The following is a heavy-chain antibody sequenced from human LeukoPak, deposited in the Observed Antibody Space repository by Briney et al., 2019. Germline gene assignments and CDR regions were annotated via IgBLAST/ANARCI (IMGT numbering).Heavy chain of an antibody. J-gene: IGHJ4*02. D-gene: IGHD3-22*01. CDR3: TTIGLTTIATCDY. CDR2: IKTKGDGGTI. V-gene: IGHV3-15*01. CDR1: GFSFSNVW. Sequence: GGSLRLSCAASGFSFSNVWMIWVRQAPGKGLEWVGRIKTKGDGGTIDYAAPVKGRFTISRDDSKNTLYLEVNSLTTEDTAVYYCTTIGLTTIATCDYWGQGTLVTVSS.